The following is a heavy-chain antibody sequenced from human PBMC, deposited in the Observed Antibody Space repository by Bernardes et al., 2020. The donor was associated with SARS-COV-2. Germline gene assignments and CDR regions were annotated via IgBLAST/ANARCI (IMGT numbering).Heavy chain of an antibody. V-gene: IGHV4-61*02. CDR3: ARGFGDYGDYGPTFDY. CDR1: GFSLSSGGLG. J-gene: IGHJ4*02. Sequence: SGPTLVKPTQTLTLTCTFSGFSLSSGGLGVGWIRQPAGKGLEWIGRIYTSGSTNYNPSLKSRVTISVDTSKNQFSLKLNSMTAADTAVYYCARGFGDYGDYGPTFDYWGQGTLVTVSS. D-gene: IGHD4-17*01. CDR2: IYTSGST.